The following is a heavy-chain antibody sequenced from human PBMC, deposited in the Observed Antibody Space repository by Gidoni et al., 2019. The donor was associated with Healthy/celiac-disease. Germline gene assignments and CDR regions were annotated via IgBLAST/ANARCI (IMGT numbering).Heavy chain of an antibody. D-gene: IGHD6-19*01. CDR1: GFTFSSYA. V-gene: IGHV3-23*01. CDR2: ISGSGGST. CDR3: ARSSSIAVAGTGDY. Sequence: EVQLLESGGGLVQPGGSLRLSCAASGFTFSSYAMSWVRQAPGKGLGGVSAISGSGGSTYYADSVKGRFTISRDNSKNTLYLQMNSLRAEDTAVYYCARSSSIAVAGTGDYWGQGTLVTVSS. J-gene: IGHJ4*02.